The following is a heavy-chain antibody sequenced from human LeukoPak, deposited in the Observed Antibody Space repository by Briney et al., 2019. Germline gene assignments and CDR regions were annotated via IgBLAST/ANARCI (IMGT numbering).Heavy chain of an antibody. CDR1: GGTFSSYA. Sequence: ASVKVSCKASGGTFSSYAISWVRQAPGQGLEWMGGIIPIFGTANYAQKLQGRVTMTTDTSTSTAYMELRSLRSDDTAVYYCARDGVVAPAATLDYWGQGTLVTVSS. D-gene: IGHD2-2*01. V-gene: IGHV1-69*05. J-gene: IGHJ4*02. CDR2: IIPIFGTA. CDR3: ARDGVVAPAATLDY.